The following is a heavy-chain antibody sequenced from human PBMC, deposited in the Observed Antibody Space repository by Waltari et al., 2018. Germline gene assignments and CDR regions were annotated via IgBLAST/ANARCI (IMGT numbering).Heavy chain of an antibody. Sequence: QVQLVQSGAEVKKPGSSVQVSCKASGGTFSSYAIRWLRPAPAQGLAWMGRIIPILGIANYAQKFQGRVTITADKSTSTAYMELSSLRSEDTAVYYCASAYCSSTSCPPHALDIWGQGTMVTVSS. CDR1: GGTFSSYA. CDR2: IIPILGIA. CDR3: ASAYCSSTSCPPHALDI. J-gene: IGHJ3*02. D-gene: IGHD2-2*01. V-gene: IGHV1-69*09.